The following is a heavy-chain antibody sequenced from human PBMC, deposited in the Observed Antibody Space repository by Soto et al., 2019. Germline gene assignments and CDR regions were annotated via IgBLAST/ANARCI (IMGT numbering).Heavy chain of an antibody. V-gene: IGHV4-39*01. D-gene: IGHD6-19*01. CDR1: GGSISSSSYY. CDR2: IYYSGST. Sequence: QLQLQESGPGLVKPSETLSLTCTVSGGSISSSSYYWGWIRQPPGKGLEWIGSIYYSGSTYYNPSLKSRVTISVDTSKNQFSLKLSSVTAADTAVYYCARQQWLTVDFDYWGQGTLVTVSS. J-gene: IGHJ4*02. CDR3: ARQQWLTVDFDY.